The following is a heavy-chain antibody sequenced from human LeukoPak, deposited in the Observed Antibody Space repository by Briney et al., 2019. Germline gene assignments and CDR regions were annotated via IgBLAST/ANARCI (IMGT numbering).Heavy chain of an antibody. CDR1: GGSVSSGSYY. Sequence: SSETLSLTCTVSGGSVSSGSYYWTWIRQPPGKGLEWIGYIYYSGGTNYNPSLKSRVTISVDTSKNQSSLKLSSVTAADTAVYYCARGSTILDFWGQGTLVTVSS. D-gene: IGHD5/OR15-5a*01. V-gene: IGHV4-61*01. CDR3: ARGSTILDF. CDR2: IYYSGGT. J-gene: IGHJ4*02.